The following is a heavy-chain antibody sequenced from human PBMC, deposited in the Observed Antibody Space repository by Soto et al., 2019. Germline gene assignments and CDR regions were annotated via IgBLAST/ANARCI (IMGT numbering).Heavy chain of an antibody. J-gene: IGHJ6*02. D-gene: IGHD6-6*01. V-gene: IGHV3-23*01. Sequence: EVQLLESGGGLVQPGGSLRLSCAASGFTFSSYAMSWVRQAPGKGLEWVSDISGSGGSTYYADSVKGRFTISRDNSKNTRYLQMNSLRAEDTAVYYFAKDSIAARLGGYYYYGMDVWGQGTTVTVSS. CDR2: ISGSGGST. CDR3: AKDSIAARLGGYYYYGMDV. CDR1: GFTFSSYA.